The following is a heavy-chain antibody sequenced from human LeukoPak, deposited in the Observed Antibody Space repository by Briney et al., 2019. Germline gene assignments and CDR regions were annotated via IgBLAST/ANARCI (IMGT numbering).Heavy chain of an antibody. CDR1: GGSISSYY. J-gene: IGHJ5*02. CDR3: ARDLISPITIFGVVINWFDP. D-gene: IGHD3-3*01. Sequence: PSETLSLTCTVPGGSISSYYWSWIRQPPGKGLEWIGYIYYSGSTNYNPSLKSRVTISVDTSKNQFSLKLSSVTAADTAVYYCARDLISPITIFGVVINWFDPWGQGTLVTVSS. V-gene: IGHV4-59*12. CDR2: IYYSGST.